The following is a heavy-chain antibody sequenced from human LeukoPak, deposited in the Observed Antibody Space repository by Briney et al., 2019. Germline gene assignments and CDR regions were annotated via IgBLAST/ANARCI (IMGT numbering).Heavy chain of an antibody. D-gene: IGHD2-2*01. Sequence: SETLSLTCTVSGGSISSGSYYWSWIRQPAGKGLEWIGRIYTSGSTNYNPSLKSRVTISVDTSKNQFSLKLSSVTAADTAVYYCARATQTRYCSSTSCLGAFDIWGQGTMVTVSS. V-gene: IGHV4-61*02. CDR2: IYTSGST. CDR3: ARATQTRYCSSTSCLGAFDI. CDR1: GGSISSGSYY. J-gene: IGHJ3*02.